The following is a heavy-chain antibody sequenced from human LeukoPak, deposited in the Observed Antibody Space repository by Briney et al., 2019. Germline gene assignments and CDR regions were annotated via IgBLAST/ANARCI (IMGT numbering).Heavy chain of an antibody. V-gene: IGHV3-7*01. J-gene: IGHJ4*02. CDR3: ARAGGGVFDY. Sequence: GGSRRLSGAASGLTFRDYWISWVRQAPGKGLEWVANIKQDGSEKYYVDSVKGRFTISRDNAKNSLYLQMNSLRAEDTAVYYCARAGGGVFDYWGQGTLVTVSS. CDR1: GLTFRDYW. D-gene: IGHD3-16*01. CDR2: IKQDGSEK.